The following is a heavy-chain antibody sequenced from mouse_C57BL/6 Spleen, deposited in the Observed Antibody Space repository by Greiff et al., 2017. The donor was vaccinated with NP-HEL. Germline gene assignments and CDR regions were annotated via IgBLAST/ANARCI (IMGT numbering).Heavy chain of an antibody. CDR3: ASGAWFAY. J-gene: IGHJ3*01. CDR2: ISYDGSN. CDR1: GYSITSGYY. Sequence: EVKLEESGPGLVKPSQSLSLTCSVTGYSITSGYYWNWIRQVPGNKLEWMGYISYDGSNNYNPSLKNRISITRDTSKNQFFLKLNSVTTEDTATYYCASGAWFAYWGQGTLVTVSA. V-gene: IGHV3-6*01.